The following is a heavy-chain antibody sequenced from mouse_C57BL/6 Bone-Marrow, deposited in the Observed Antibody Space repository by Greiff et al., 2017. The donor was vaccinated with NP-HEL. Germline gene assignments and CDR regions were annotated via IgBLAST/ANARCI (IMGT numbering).Heavy chain of an antibody. CDR1: GFTFSNYW. CDR2: IRLKSDNYAT. V-gene: IGHV6-3*01. CDR3: TLYYAWFAY. J-gene: IGHJ3*01. Sequence: EVNVVESGGGLVQPGGSMKLSCVASGFTFSNYWMNWVRQSPEKGLEWVAQIRLKSDNYATHYAESVKGRFTISRDDSKSSVYLQMNNLRAEDTGIYYCTLYYAWFAYWGQGTLVTVSA. D-gene: IGHD1-1*01.